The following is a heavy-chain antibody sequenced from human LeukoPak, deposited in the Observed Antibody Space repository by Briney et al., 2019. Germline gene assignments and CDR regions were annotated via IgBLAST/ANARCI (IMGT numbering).Heavy chain of an antibody. CDR3: ARVAGWGSGSIEVDY. D-gene: IGHD1-26*01. V-gene: IGHV4-59*01. CDR1: GGSISSYY. Sequence: SETLSLTCTVSGGSISSYYWSWLRQPPGKGLEGIGYIYYSGSTNYNPPLTSRVTISVDTSKNQCSLRLSSVTAAGTAGYYCARVAGWGSGSIEVDYWGQGSLVTVSS. CDR2: IYYSGST. J-gene: IGHJ4*02.